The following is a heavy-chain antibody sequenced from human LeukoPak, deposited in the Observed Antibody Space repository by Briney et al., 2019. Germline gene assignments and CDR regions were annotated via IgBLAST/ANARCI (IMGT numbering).Heavy chain of an antibody. V-gene: IGHV3-23*01. CDR3: AKANSELLWFGELLES. J-gene: IGHJ4*02. CDR2: ISGSGGTT. D-gene: IGHD3-10*01. CDR1: GFTFSSYA. Sequence: PGGSLRLSCAASGFTFSSYAMSWVRQAPGKGLEWVSGISGSGGTTYYADSVKGRFTISRDNSKNTLYLQMNSLRAEDTAVYYCAKANSELLWFGELLESWGQGTLVTVSS.